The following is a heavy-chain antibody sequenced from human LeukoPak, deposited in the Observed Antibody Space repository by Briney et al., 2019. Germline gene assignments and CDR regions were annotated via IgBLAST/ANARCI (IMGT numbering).Heavy chain of an antibody. V-gene: IGHV1-8*01. J-gene: IGHJ6*03. CDR2: MNPNSGNT. CDR1: GYTFTSYD. D-gene: IGHD3/OR15-3a*01. CDR3: AKALSWTTESYYYMDV. Sequence: GASVTVSCKASGYTFTSYDINWVRQATGQGLEWMGWMNPNSGNTGYAQKFQGRVTMTKDTSINTAYMELSSLISEDTAVYYCAKALSWTTESYYYMDVWGKGTTVTVSS.